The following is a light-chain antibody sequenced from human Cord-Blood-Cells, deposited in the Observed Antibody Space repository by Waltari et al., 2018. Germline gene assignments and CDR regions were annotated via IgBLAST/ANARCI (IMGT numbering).Light chain of an antibody. CDR3: SSYTSSSTRV. J-gene: IGLJ3*02. CDR1: SSDAGGYNH. CDR2: EVS. V-gene: IGLV2-14*01. Sequence: SALTQPASVSGSPGQSITLSRTGTSSDAGGYNHASWYQQHPGKAPKLMIYEVSNRPSGVSNRFSGSKSGNTASLTISGLQAEDEADYYCSSYTSSSTRVFGGGTKLTVL.